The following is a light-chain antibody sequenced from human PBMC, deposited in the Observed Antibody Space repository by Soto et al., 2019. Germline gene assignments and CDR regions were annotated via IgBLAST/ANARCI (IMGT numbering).Light chain of an antibody. CDR1: QSVSSY. CDR3: QQYART. J-gene: IGKJ1*01. Sequence: EIVFTQSPATLSLSPGERATLSCRASQSVSSYLAWYQQKPVQAPRLLIYGASSRATGIPDRFSGSGSGTEFTLTISRLEPEDFAVYSCQQYARTVGPVTKVDIK. CDR2: GAS. V-gene: IGKV3-20*01.